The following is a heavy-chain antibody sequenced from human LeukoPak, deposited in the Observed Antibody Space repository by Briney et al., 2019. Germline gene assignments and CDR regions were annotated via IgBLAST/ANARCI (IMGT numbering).Heavy chain of an antibody. V-gene: IGHV1-46*01. Sequence: ASVKVSCKASGYKFTSHYIHWVRQAPGQGLEWMGIINPNSGDTVFAQKLLGRVTMTRDTSTSTVYMELSSLRSDDTAIYYCARDRSGSSPFDYWGQGTLVTISS. D-gene: IGHD1-26*01. J-gene: IGHJ4*02. CDR1: GYKFTSHY. CDR2: INPNSGDT. CDR3: ARDRSGSSPFDY.